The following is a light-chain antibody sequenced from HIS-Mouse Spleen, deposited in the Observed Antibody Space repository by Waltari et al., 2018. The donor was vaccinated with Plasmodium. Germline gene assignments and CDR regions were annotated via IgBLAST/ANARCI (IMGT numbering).Light chain of an antibody. CDR2: EDS. J-gene: IGLJ2*01. Sequence: SYVLTQPPSVSVAPGQTARITCGGNNIGSKSVHWYQQKPGQAPVLVVYEDSDRPSGIPGRFSGSNAGNTATLTSSRVEAGDEADYYCQVWDSSSDHVVFGGGTKLTVL. CDR1: NIGSKS. V-gene: IGLV3-21*02. CDR3: QVWDSSSDHVV.